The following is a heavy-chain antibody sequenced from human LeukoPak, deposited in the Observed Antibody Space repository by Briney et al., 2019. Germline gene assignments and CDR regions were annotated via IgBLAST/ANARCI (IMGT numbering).Heavy chain of an antibody. Sequence: GGSLRLSCAASGFTFNNYAIHWVRQAPGKGLEWVAVISYDGSNRYYGDSVKGRFTISRDNSKNTLYLQMKSLRAEDTAVYYCAKESTVTPGNVNWFDSWGQGTLVTVSS. CDR2: ISYDGSNR. J-gene: IGHJ5*01. V-gene: IGHV3-30*18. CDR3: AKESTVTPGNVNWFDS. CDR1: GFTFNNYA. D-gene: IGHD4-17*01.